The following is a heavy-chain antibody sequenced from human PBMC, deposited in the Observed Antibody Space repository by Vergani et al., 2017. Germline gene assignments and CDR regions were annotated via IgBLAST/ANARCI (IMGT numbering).Heavy chain of an antibody. V-gene: IGHV1-8*01. CDR3: ARLKGYDLWSGYYANYYYYGMDV. D-gene: IGHD3-3*01. J-gene: IGHJ6*02. CDR1: GYTFTSYD. CDR2: MNPNSGNT. Sequence: QVQLVQSGAEVKKPGASVKVSCKASGYTFTSYDINWVRQATGQGLEWMGWMNPNSGNTGYAQKFQGRVTMTRNTSISTAYMELSSLRSEDTAVYYCARLKGYDLWSGYYANYYYYGMDVWGQGTTVTVSS.